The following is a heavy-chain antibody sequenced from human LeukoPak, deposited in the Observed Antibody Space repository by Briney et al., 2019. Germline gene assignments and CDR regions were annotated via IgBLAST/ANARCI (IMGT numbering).Heavy chain of an antibody. V-gene: IGHV4-59*01. J-gene: IGHJ3*02. Sequence: SETLSLTCTVSGGSISSYYWSWIRQPAGKGLEWIGYIYYSGSTNYNPSLKSRVTISVDTSKNQFSLKLSSVTAADTAVYYCASQRGRSYSAFDIWGQGTMVTVSS. D-gene: IGHD1-26*01. CDR1: GGSISSYY. CDR3: ASQRGRSYSAFDI. CDR2: IYYSGST.